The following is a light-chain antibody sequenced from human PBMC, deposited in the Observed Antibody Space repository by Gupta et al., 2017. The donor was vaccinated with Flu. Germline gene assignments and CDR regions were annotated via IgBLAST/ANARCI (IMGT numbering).Light chain of an antibody. Sequence: GYSVTITCRASHGIGNDLGWYQQKPGQAPKPLIYAASTLASEVPSSFSGNRSGSAFTLALSTLQPESFSTYYCQQHRGYSFTFGPGTKVDIK. CDR2: AAS. CDR3: QQHRGYSFT. J-gene: IGKJ3*01. CDR1: HGIGND. V-gene: IGKV1-17*01.